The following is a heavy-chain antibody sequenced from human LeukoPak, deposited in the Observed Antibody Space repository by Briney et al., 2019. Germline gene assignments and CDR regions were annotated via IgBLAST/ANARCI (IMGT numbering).Heavy chain of an antibody. Sequence: HTGGSLRLSCAASGFSISTYLMIWVRQAPGKGLEWVADIKRDGRERNYVDSVKGRFTISRDSAKNSLYLQMNSLTAADTAVYYCALWGGAGLDYRGQGTVVTVSS. J-gene: IGHJ4*02. CDR2: IKRDGRER. D-gene: IGHD6-19*01. CDR1: GFSISTYL. V-gene: IGHV3-7*01. CDR3: ALWGGAGLDY.